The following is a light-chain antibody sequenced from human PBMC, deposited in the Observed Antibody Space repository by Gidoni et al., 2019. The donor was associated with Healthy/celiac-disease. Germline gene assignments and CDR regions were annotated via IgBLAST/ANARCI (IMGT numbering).Light chain of an antibody. CDR1: QSVSSSY. J-gene: IGKJ1*01. Sequence: ELVLPPSPGTLSLSPGERATLSYRASQSVSSSYLAWYQQKPGQAPRLLIYGASSRATGIPDRFSGSGSGTDFTLTISRLEPEDFAVYYCQQYGSSLTWTFGQGTKVEIK. CDR2: GAS. CDR3: QQYGSSLTWT. V-gene: IGKV3-20*01.